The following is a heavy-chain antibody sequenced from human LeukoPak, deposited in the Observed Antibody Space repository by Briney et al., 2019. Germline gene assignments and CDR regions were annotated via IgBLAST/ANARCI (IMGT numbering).Heavy chain of an antibody. CDR3: AQSLGSSNWIGNWFDP. Sequence: SETLSLTCTVSGGSISSSSHFWGWIRPPPGKGLEWTGSIYYTGRTYYNPSLKSRVTISVDTSKNQFSLKLSSVTAADTAVYYCAQSLGSSNWIGNWFDPWGQGTLVTVSS. J-gene: IGHJ5*02. CDR1: GGSISSSSHF. V-gene: IGHV4-39*01. D-gene: IGHD6-13*01. CDR2: IYYTGRT.